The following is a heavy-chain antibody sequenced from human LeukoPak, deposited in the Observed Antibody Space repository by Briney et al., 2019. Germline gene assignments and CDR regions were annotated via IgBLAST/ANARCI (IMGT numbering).Heavy chain of an antibody. CDR2: IYPGDSDT. V-gene: IGHV5-51*01. D-gene: IGHD3-3*01. CDR3: ARRKRRYDFWSGYYAFDY. CDR1: GYSFTSYW. Sequence: GESLKISCKGSGYSFTSYWIGWVRQMPGKGLEWMGIIYPGDSDTRYSPSFQGQVTISADKSTSTAYLQWSSLKASDTAMYYCARRKRRYDFWSGYYAFDYWGQGTLVTVSS. J-gene: IGHJ4*02.